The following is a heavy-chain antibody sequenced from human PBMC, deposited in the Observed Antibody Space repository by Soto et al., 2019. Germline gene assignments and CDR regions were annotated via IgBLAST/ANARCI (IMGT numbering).Heavy chain of an antibody. V-gene: IGHV3-48*01. D-gene: IGHD3-22*01. CDR1: GFTFSSYS. J-gene: IGHJ4*02. Sequence: LRLSCAASGFTFSSYSMNWVRQAPGKGLEWVSYISSSSSTIYYADSVKGRFTISRDNAKNSLYLQMNSLRAEDTAVYYCASVRFDYYDSSGYTKPADYWGQGTLVTVSS. CDR2: ISSSSSTI. CDR3: ASVRFDYYDSSGYTKPADY.